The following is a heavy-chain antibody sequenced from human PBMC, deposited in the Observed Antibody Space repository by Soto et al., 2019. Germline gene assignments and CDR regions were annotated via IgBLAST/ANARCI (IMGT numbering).Heavy chain of an antibody. J-gene: IGHJ6*02. CDR3: AKELVRGYYYYGMDV. CDR1: GSTFSSYG. Sequence: GGSLRLSCAASGSTFSSYGMHWVRKAPGKGLEWVAAISYDGSNKYYADSVKGRFTISRDNSKNTLYVQMNSRRAEDTAVYYCAKELVRGYYYYGMDVWGQGTTVTVSS. CDR2: ISYDGSNK. D-gene: IGHD3-10*01. V-gene: IGHV3-30*18.